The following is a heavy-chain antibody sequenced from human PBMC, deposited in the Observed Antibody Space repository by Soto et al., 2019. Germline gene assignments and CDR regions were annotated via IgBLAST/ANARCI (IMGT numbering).Heavy chain of an antibody. D-gene: IGHD3-10*01. V-gene: IGHV1-18*01. CDR1: GYTFTSYG. J-gene: IGHJ4*02. CDR2: ISAYNGNT. CDR3: ARDRGYYGSGSYSQGDY. Sequence: ASVKVSCKASGYTFTSYGISWVRQAPGQGLEWMGWISAYNGNTNYAQKLQGRVTITTDTSGSTAYMELSSLRSEDTAVYYCARDRGYYGSGSYSQGDYWGKGTLVTVSS.